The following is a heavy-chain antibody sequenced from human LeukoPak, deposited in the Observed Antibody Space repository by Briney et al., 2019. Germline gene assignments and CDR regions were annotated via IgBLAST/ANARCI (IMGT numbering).Heavy chain of an antibody. CDR1: GFTFSSYA. D-gene: IGHD6-19*01. V-gene: IGHV4-34*01. J-gene: IGHJ4*02. CDR3: AREGEQWQGGVDY. CDR2: INHSGST. Sequence: GSLRLSCAASGFTFSSYAMHWVRQAPGKGLEWIGEINHSGSTNYNPSLKSRVTISVDTSKNQFSLKLSSVTAADTAVYYCAREGEQWQGGVDYWGQGTRVTGSS.